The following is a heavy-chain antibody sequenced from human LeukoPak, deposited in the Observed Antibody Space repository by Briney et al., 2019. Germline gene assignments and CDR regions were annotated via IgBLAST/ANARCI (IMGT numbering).Heavy chain of an antibody. J-gene: IGHJ4*02. CDR2: IYSGGST. CDR1: GFTVSSNY. D-gene: IGHD3-3*01. Sequence: GGSLRLSCAASGFTVSSNYMNWVRQAPGKGLEWVSVIYSGGSTYYADSVRGRFTISRDNSKNTLYLQMNSLRAEDTAVYYCARDPRDDGYFDYWGQGTLVTVSS. CDR3: ARDPRDDGYFDY. V-gene: IGHV3-53*05.